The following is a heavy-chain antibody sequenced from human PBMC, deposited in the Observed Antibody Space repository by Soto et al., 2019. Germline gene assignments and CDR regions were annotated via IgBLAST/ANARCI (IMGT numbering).Heavy chain of an antibody. D-gene: IGHD3-22*01. CDR2: IYPGDSDT. Sequence: PGESLKISCKATAYSFSNYWIAWVRQLPGKGLEWMGVIYPGDSDTRYSPSFEGQVTISADKSITTAYLQWSSLKASDTAMYYCATGGYYYWGQGTLVTVSS. CDR1: AYSFSNYW. V-gene: IGHV5-51*01. J-gene: IGHJ4*02. CDR3: ATGGYYY.